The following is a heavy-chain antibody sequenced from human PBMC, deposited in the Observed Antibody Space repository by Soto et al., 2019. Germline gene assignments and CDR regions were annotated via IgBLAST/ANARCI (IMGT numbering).Heavy chain of an antibody. Sequence: ASVKVSCKASGGTFSSYAISWVRQAPGQGLEWMGGIIPIFGTANYAQKFQGRVTITADESTSTAYMELSSLRSEDTAVYYCARDMAKGGGRAGFDDWGQGTMVTAYS. J-gene: IGHJ4*02. CDR3: ARDMAKGGGRAGFDD. D-gene: IGHD1-26*01. CDR1: GGTFSSYA. CDR2: IIPIFGTA. V-gene: IGHV1-69*13.